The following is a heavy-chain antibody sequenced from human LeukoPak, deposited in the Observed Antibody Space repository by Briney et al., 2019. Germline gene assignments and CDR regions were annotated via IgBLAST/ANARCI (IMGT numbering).Heavy chain of an antibody. D-gene: IGHD2-2*01. CDR2: ISSDGSST. Sequence: KTGGSLRLSCAASGFTFSSHWMHWVRQAPGKGLVWVSRISSDGSSTSFADSVKGRFTISRDNAENTLYLHMNSLRAEDTAVYYCARESLPSIVVVPAASFDYWGQGTLVTVSS. J-gene: IGHJ4*02. CDR3: ARESLPSIVVVPAASFDY. CDR1: GFTFSSHW. V-gene: IGHV3-74*01.